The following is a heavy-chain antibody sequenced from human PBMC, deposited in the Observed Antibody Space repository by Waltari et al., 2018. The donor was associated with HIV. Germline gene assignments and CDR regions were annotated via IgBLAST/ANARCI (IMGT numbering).Heavy chain of an antibody. CDR2: IHYSGSA. J-gene: IGHJ6*02. V-gene: IGHV4-59*01. CDR1: GGPLGSYY. D-gene: IGHD2-8*01. CDR3: ATLMVYAPRSHYYGMDV. Sequence: QVQLQESGPGLVRPSETLSLTCPVPGGPLGSYYWSWIRQPPGKELEWIVYIHYSGSANYNPSLKSRVTVSVDTSKHQFSLKLSSVTAADTAVYYCATLMVYAPRSHYYGMDVWGQGTTVIVSS.